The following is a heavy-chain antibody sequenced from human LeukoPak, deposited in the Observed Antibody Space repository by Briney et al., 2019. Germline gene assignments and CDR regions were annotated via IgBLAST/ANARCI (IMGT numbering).Heavy chain of an antibody. J-gene: IGHJ4*02. CDR1: GGSISSGGYY. V-gene: IGHV4-39*01. Sequence: SETLSLTCTVSGGSISSGGYYWSWIRQHPGKGLEWIGYIYYSGSTYYNPSLKSRVTISVDTSKNQFSLKLSSVTAADTAVYYCARQRTRRSLSGRPQTFDYWGQGTLVTVSS. D-gene: IGHD6-19*01. CDR2: IYYSGST. CDR3: ARQRTRRSLSGRPQTFDY.